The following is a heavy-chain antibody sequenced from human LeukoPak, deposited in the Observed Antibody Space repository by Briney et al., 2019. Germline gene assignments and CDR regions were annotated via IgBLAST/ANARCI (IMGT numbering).Heavy chain of an antibody. CDR3: ARDGIGSVAGDAFDI. V-gene: IGHV1-46*01. CDR1: GYTFTSYY. J-gene: IGHJ3*02. CDR2: INPSGGST. Sequence: WASVKVSCKASGYTFTSYYMHWVRQAPGQGLEWMGIINPSGGSTSYAQKFQGRVTMTRDMSTSTVYMELSSLRSEDTAVYYCARDGIGSVAGDAFDIWGQGTMVTVSS. D-gene: IGHD6-19*01.